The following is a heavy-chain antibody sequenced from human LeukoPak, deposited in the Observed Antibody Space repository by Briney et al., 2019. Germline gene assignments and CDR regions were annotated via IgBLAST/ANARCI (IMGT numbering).Heavy chain of an antibody. Sequence: PGGSLRLSCAASGFTFSSYSMNWVRQAPGKGLEWVSYISSSGSTIYYADSVKGRFTISRDNAKNSLYLQMNSLRAEDTAVYYCAREIWGSSSWYRLAWGQGTLVTVSS. D-gene: IGHD6-13*01. CDR3: AREIWGSSSWYRLA. CDR2: ISSSGSTI. V-gene: IGHV3-48*04. CDR1: GFTFSSYS. J-gene: IGHJ5*02.